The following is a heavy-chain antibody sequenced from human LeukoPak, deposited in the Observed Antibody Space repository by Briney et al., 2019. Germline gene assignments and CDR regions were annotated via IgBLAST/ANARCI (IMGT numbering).Heavy chain of an antibody. CDR1: GYTFTSYG. Sequence: ASVKVSCKASGYTFTSYGISWARQAPGQGLEWMGWISAYNGNTNYAQKLQGRVTMTTDTSTSTAYMELRSLRSDDTAVYYCARDPAIYGSGSFLDYWGQGTLVTVSS. CDR2: ISAYNGNT. CDR3: ARDPAIYGSGSFLDY. J-gene: IGHJ4*02. D-gene: IGHD3-10*01. V-gene: IGHV1-18*01.